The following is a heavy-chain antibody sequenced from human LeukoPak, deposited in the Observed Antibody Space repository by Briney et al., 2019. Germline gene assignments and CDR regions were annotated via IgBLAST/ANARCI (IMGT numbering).Heavy chain of an antibody. V-gene: IGHV1-8*01. CDR1: GYAFTSYD. Sequence: RASVKVSCKASGYAFTSYDISWVRQAPGQGFEWLGWMSPTSGDTGYAEEFQGRVTMTRDISKNTAYMELSSLRSEDTAVYYCARGVAIQLWTPFDYWGQGTLVTVSS. CDR3: ARGVAIQLWTPFDY. D-gene: IGHD5-18*01. CDR2: MSPTSGDT. J-gene: IGHJ4*02.